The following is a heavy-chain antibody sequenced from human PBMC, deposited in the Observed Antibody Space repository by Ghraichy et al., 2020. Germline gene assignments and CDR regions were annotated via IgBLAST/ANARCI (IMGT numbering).Heavy chain of an antibody. D-gene: IGHD2-2*01. Sequence: SQTLSLTCSVSGGSVSSSSYFWGWIRLPPGKGLEWIGSIYFSGNTYDNPSLKSRVTISVDTSKNQFSLKLSSVTAADTAVYYCARQAGYCSSTTCAPDAFEIWGQGTGVTVSS. CDR1: GGSVSSSSYF. CDR2: IYFSGNT. J-gene: IGHJ3*02. CDR3: ARQAGYCSSTTCAPDAFEI. V-gene: IGHV4-39*01.